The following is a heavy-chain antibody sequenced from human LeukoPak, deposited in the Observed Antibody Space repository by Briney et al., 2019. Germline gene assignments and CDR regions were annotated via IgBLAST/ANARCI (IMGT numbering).Heavy chain of an antibody. J-gene: IGHJ6*03. Sequence: PGGSLRLSCAASGFTVSSYYMSWLRQAPGKGLEWVSIIYSGGTTYYTDSVKGRFTISRGISENTVYLQMNSLRVEDAAVYYCARGYCSGGSSYSNDYYYLDVWGKGTTVTVSS. D-gene: IGHD2-15*01. CDR3: ARGYCSGGSSYSNDYYYLDV. V-gene: IGHV3-53*01. CDR2: IYSGGTT. CDR1: GFTVSSYY.